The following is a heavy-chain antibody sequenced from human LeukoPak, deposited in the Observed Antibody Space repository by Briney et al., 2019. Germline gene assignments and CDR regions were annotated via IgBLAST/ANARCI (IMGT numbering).Heavy chain of an antibody. J-gene: IGHJ4*02. CDR1: GFTFSSYA. V-gene: IGHV3-23*01. Sequence: GGSLRLSCAASGFTFSSYAMSWVRQAPGKGLEWVSSINGNGGNTYYADSVKGRFTISRDNSKNTLYLQMNSLRAEDTAVYYCAKDGARIVGATMLDYWGQGTLVTVSS. CDR2: INGNGGNT. CDR3: AKDGARIVGATMLDY. D-gene: IGHD1-26*01.